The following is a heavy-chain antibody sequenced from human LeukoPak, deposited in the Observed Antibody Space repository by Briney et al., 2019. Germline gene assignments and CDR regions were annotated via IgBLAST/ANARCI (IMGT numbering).Heavy chain of an antibody. J-gene: IGHJ2*01. CDR3: ARDRRRAAGFDL. CDR1: GGSISSSSYY. D-gene: IGHD1-14*01. CDR2: IYYSGST. Sequence: PSETLSLTCTVSGGSISSSSYYWGWIRQPPGKGLEWIGSIYYSGSTYYNPSLKSRVTISVDTSKNQFSLKLSSVTAADTAVYYCARDRRRAAGFDLWGRGTLVTVSS. V-gene: IGHV4-39*07.